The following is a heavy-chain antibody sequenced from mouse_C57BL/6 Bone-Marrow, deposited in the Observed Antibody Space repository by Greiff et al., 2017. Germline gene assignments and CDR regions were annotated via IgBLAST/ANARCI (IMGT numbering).Heavy chain of an antibody. CDR1: GFTFSDYY. J-gene: IGHJ4*01. D-gene: IGHD2-4*01. V-gene: IGHV5-12*01. CDR2: ISNGGGST. CDR3: TRESYYDD. Sequence: EVQVVESGGGLVQPGGSLKLSCAASGFTFSDYYMYWVRQTPEKRLEWVAYISNGGGSTYYPDTVKGRFTISRDNAKNTLYLPMDRLKSEDTAIYYCTRESYYDDWGQGTSVTVSS.